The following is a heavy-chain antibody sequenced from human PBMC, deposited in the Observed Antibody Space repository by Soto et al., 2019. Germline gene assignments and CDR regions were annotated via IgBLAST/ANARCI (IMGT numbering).Heavy chain of an antibody. CDR1: GYSFTSYW. CDR3: ARRHSSSSAFDP. J-gene: IGHJ5*02. CDR2: IDPSDSYT. V-gene: IGHV5-10-1*01. Sequence: EVQLVQSGAEVKKPGESLRISCKGSGYSFTSYWISWVRQMPGKGLEWMGRIDPSDSYTNYSPSFQGHVTISADKSISTAYLQWSSLKASDTPMYYCARRHSSSSAFDPWGQGTLVTVSS. D-gene: IGHD6-13*01.